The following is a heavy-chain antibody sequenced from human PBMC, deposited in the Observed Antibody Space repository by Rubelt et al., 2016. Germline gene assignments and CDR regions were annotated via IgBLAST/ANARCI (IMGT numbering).Heavy chain of an antibody. Sequence: RLSCAASGFTFSSSAMNWVRQAPGKGLEWVSGISGSGGSTYYADSVKGRFTISRDNSKNTLFLQMNTLRAEDTAVYYCARESYSSSSFYYFDYWGQGTLVTVSS. CDR2: ISGSGGST. D-gene: IGHD6-6*01. J-gene: IGHJ4*02. CDR3: ARESYSSSSFYYFDY. CDR1: GFTFSSSA. V-gene: IGHV3-23*01.